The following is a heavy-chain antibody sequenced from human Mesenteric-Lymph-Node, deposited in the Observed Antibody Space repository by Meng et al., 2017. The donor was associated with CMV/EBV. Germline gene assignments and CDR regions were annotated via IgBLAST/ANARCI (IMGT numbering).Heavy chain of an antibody. CDR3: ARSPGYCSSTSCYWRVDHYYGMDV. V-gene: IGHV5-51*01. Sequence: GGSLRLSCKGSGYSFTSYWIGWVRQMPGKGLEWMGIIYPGDSDTRYSPSFQGQVTISADKSISTAYLQWSSLKASDTAMYYCARSPGYCSSTSCYWRVDHYYGMDVWGQGTTVTVSS. CDR2: IYPGDSDT. J-gene: IGHJ6*02. CDR1: GYSFTSYW. D-gene: IGHD2-2*01.